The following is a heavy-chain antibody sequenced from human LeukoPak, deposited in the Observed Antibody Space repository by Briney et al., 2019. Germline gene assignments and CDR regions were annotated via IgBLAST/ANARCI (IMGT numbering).Heavy chain of an antibody. V-gene: IGHV3-30*01. CDR3: ARGGIPTGPYYYFYYMDV. D-gene: IGHD1-14*01. J-gene: IGHJ6*03. Sequence: PGGSLRLSCAASGFTFSRHVMQWVRQAPGKGLEWVAVISYDGNNRFYADSVKGRFTISRDNSRNTLYLQMNSLSGDDAAVYSCARGGIPTGPYYYFYYMDVWGKRTAVTLSS. CDR1: GFTFSRHV. CDR2: ISYDGNNR.